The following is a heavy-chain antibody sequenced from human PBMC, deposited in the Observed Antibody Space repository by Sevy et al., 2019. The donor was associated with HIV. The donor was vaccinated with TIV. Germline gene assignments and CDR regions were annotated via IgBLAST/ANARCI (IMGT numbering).Heavy chain of an antibody. D-gene: IGHD3-22*01. CDR3: ARDAALSNYYDSIGYPNAFDI. CDR2: ISSSSSYI. V-gene: IGHV3-21*01. J-gene: IGHJ3*02. CDR1: GFTFSSYS. Sequence: GGSLRLSCAASGFTFSSYSMNWVRQAPGKGLEWVSSISSSSSYIYYADSVKGRFTISRDNAKNSLYLQMNSLRAEDTAVYYCARDAALSNYYDSIGYPNAFDIWGQGTMVTVSS.